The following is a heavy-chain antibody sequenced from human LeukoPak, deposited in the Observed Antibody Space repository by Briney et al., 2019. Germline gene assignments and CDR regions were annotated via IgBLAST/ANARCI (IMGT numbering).Heavy chain of an antibody. V-gene: IGHV3-9*01. D-gene: IGHD3-9*01. CDR3: AKVGPYDILTGYYSI. Sequence: GGSLRLSCAASGFTFDDYAMHWVRQAPGKGLEWVSGISWNSASIGYADSVKGRFTISRDNAKISLNLQMNSLRAEDTALYYCAKVGPYDILTGYYSIWGQGTLVTVSS. CDR2: ISWNSASI. J-gene: IGHJ4*02. CDR1: GFTFDDYA.